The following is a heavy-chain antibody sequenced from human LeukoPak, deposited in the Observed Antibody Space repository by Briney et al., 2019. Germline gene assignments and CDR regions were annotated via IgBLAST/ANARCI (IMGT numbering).Heavy chain of an antibody. V-gene: IGHV3-21*01. CDR3: AREVMVRGEYGFDY. D-gene: IGHD3-10*01. Sequence: GGSLRLSCAASGFTFSTYSMNWVRQAPGKGLEWVSSISSSSSYIYYADSVKGRFTISRDNAKNSLYLQVNSLRAEDTAVYYCAREVMVRGEYGFDYWGQGTLVTVSS. CDR2: ISSSSSYI. J-gene: IGHJ4*02. CDR1: GFTFSTYS.